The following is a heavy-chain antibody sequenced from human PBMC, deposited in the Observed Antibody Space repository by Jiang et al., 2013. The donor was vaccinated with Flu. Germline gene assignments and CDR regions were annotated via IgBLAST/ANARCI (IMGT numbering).Heavy chain of an antibody. V-gene: IGHV5-51*03. CDR3: ARGSEYYYDSSGHPPDY. CDR2: IYPGDSDT. CDR1: GYSFTNYW. D-gene: IGHD3-22*01. Sequence: LVESGAEVKKPGESLKISCKGSGYSFTNYWIGWVRQMPGRGLEWMGIIYPGDSDTRYSPSFQGQVTFSADKSISTAYLQWSSLKASDTAMYYCARGSEYYYDSSGHPPDYWGQGTLVTVSS. J-gene: IGHJ4*02.